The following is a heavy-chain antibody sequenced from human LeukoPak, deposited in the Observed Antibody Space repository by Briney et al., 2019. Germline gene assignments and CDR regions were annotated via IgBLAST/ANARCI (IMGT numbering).Heavy chain of an antibody. J-gene: IGHJ4*02. D-gene: IGHD5-12*01. CDR3: ARFQYSDYDLRPY. Sequence: SETLSLTCTVSGGSISSYYWSWIRQPPGKGLEWIGCMYYSGSTNYNPSVKSRVAISVDTSKNQFSLKLSSVTAADTAMYYCARFQYSDYDLRPYWGQGTLVTVSS. V-gene: IGHV4-59*01. CDR1: GGSISSYY. CDR2: MYYSGST.